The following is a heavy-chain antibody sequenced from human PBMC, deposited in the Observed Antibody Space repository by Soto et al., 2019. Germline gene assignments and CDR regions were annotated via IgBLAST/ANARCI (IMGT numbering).Heavy chain of an antibody. V-gene: IGHV3-7*01. CDR3: AREYYYDSSGPFDY. D-gene: IGHD3-22*01. CDR2: IKQDGSEK. Sequence: WGSDRLSGASSGFTFSSYWMSWVRQAPGKGLEWVANIKQDGSEKYYVDSVKGRFTISRDNAKNSLYLQMNSLRAEDTAVYYCAREYYYDSSGPFDYWGQGTLVTVSS. CDR1: GFTFSSYW. J-gene: IGHJ4*02.